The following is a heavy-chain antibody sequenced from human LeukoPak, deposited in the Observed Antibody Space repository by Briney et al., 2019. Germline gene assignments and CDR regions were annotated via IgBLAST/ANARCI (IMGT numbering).Heavy chain of an antibody. CDR2: IYSSGST. D-gene: IGHD3-10*01. CDR1: GFTFSSYA. V-gene: IGHV4-39*01. Sequence: GSLRLSCAASGFTFSSYAMSWIRQPPGKGLEWIGGIYSSGSTYYNPSLKSPVTIFVDTSKSQFSLKLSSVTAADTAVYYCARLGDSGSTLNWFDPWGQGTLVTVSS. CDR3: ARLGDSGSTLNWFDP. J-gene: IGHJ5*02.